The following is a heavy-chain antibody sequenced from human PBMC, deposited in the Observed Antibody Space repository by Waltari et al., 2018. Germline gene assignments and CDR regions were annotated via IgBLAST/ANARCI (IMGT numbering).Heavy chain of an antibody. J-gene: IGHJ4*02. V-gene: IGHV3-48*03. D-gene: IGHD4-17*01. CDR2: IGITGDVI. CDR1: GFTFSDYE. Sequence: EVQLVESGGGLVQPGGSLGLSCAAFGFTFSDYEMNWVRQAPGDGLEWFSYIGITGDVIYYADSVKGRFTISRDNAKNSLFLHLSSLTGEDTAVYYCVRRLRWSRAYWGQGTPVTVSS. CDR3: VRRLRWSRAY.